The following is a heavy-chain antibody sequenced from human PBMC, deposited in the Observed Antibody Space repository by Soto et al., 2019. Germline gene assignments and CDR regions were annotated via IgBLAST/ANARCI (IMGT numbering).Heavy chain of an antibody. V-gene: IGHV4-4*02. D-gene: IGHD2-21*01. J-gene: IGHJ4*02. CDR2: IYHSGST. CDR1: GGSISSSNW. CDR3: ARRCGEGRFDY. Sequence: QVQLQESGPGLVKPSGTLSLTCAVSGGSISSSNWWGWVRKPPGKGLQWIGEIYHSGSTNYIPSLKRRVTISVDKSRNQFSLKLSSVTAADTAVYYCARRCGEGRFDYWGQGTLVTVSS.